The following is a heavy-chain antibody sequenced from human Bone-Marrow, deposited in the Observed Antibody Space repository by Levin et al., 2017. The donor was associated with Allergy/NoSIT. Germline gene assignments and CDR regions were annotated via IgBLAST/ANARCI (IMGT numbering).Heavy chain of an antibody. V-gene: IGHV4-59*01. Sequence: SETLSLTCTVSGGSISSYYWSWIRQPPGKGLEWIGYIYYSGSTNYNPSLKSRVTISVDTSKNQFSLKLSSVTAADTAVYYCARHTYGSGSADFDYWGQGTLVTVSS. CDR1: GGSISSYY. CDR3: ARHTYGSGSADFDY. J-gene: IGHJ4*02. D-gene: IGHD3-10*01. CDR2: IYYSGST.